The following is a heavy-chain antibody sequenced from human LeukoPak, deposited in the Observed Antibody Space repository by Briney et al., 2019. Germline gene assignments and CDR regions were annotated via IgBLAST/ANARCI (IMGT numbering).Heavy chain of an antibody. Sequence: GGSLRLSCAASGFTFSDYYMSWIRQAPGKGLEWGSYISSSGSTIYYADSVKGRFTISRDNAKNSLYLQMNSLRAEDTAVYYCARVGPIMVRGVMTFDYWGQGTLVTVSS. CDR2: ISSSGSTI. V-gene: IGHV3-11*01. CDR3: ARVGPIMVRGVMTFDY. J-gene: IGHJ4*02. CDR1: GFTFSDYY. D-gene: IGHD3-10*01.